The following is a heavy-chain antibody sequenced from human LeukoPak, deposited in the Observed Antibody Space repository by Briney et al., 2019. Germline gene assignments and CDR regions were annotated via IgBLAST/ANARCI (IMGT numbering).Heavy chain of an antibody. CDR2: ISGSGGST. CDR1: GFTFDDYV. V-gene: IGHV3-23*01. CDR3: AKDHLWFGDK. D-gene: IGHD3-10*01. Sequence: GGSLRLSCAASGFTFDDYVMHWVRQAPGKGLEWVSAISGSGGSTYYADSVKGRFTISRDNSKNTLYLQMNSLRAEDTAVYYCAKDHLWFGDKGGQGTLVTVSS. J-gene: IGHJ4*02.